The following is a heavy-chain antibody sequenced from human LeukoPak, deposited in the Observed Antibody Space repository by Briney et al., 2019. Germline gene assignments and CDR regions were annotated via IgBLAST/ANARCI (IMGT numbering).Heavy chain of an antibody. V-gene: IGHV3-21*01. CDR2: ITSGGDYI. D-gene: IGHD3-9*01. CDR1: GFTCNSFN. CDR3: ARGHYDVLAASYKWTPDY. J-gene: IGHJ4*02. Sequence: GGSLRLPCAASGFTCNSFNMNWVRQAPGKGLEWVSSITSGGDYIYYADSVKGRFTTSRDNAKNSLSLQLNSLRVEDTAVYYCARGHYDVLAASYKWTPDYWGQGTLVTVSS.